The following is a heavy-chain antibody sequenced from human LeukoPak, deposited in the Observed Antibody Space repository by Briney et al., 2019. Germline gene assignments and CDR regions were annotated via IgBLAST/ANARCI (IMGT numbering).Heavy chain of an antibody. D-gene: IGHD1-26*01. V-gene: IGHV3-7*01. CDR3: AREAGRGFDY. CDR1: GFTFSIYW. Sequence: PGGSLRLSCAASGFTFSIYWMRLVRQAPGKGLEWVANIKQDGSEKYYVDSVKGRFTISRDNAKNSLYLQMNSLRAEDTAVYYCAREAGRGFDYWGQGTLVTVSS. J-gene: IGHJ4*02. CDR2: IKQDGSEK.